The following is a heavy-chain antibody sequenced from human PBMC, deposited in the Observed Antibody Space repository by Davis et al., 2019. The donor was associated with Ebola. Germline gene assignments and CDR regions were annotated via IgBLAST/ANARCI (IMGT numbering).Heavy chain of an antibody. Sequence: GESLKISCAASGFTFSSYSMNWVRQAPGKGLEWVSSISSISSYIYYADSVKGRFTISRDNAKNSLYLQMNSLRAEDTAVYYCASEYGSSNYYYYYGMDVWGQGTTVTVSS. V-gene: IGHV3-21*01. CDR3: ASEYGSSNYYYYYGMDV. D-gene: IGHD6-6*01. CDR1: GFTFSSYS. CDR2: ISSISSYI. J-gene: IGHJ6*02.